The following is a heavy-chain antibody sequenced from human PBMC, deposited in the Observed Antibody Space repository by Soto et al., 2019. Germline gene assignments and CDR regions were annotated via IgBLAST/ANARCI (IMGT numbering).Heavy chain of an antibody. CDR3: ARQPESTTYFDC. D-gene: IGHD1-1*01. V-gene: IGHV4-39*01. J-gene: IGHJ4*02. Sequence: LQLQESGPGLVKPSETLSLTCTVSGGSIINSDYFWAWMRQPPGKGLEWVGTISLTGSPRSNPSLKSRVTRAVDTSKNQFSLRLPSATAPDTAVFSCARQPESTTYFDCWGRGTLVTVSS. CDR1: GGSIINSDYF. CDR2: ISLTGSP.